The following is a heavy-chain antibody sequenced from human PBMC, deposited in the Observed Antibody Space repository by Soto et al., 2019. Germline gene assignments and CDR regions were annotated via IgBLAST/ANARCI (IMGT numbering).Heavy chain of an antibody. D-gene: IGHD2-2*01. V-gene: IGHV1-18*01. CDR1: GYTFTSYG. J-gene: IGHJ6*03. CDR2: ISAYNGNT. Sequence: QVQLVQSGAEVKKPGASVKVSCKASGYTFTSYGISWVRQTPGQGLEWMGWISAYNGNTNYAQKLQGRVTMTTDTSTSTAYMELRSLRSDDTAVYYCAREVVPAAMRYYYYYYMDVWGKGTTVTVSS. CDR3: AREVVPAAMRYYYYYYMDV.